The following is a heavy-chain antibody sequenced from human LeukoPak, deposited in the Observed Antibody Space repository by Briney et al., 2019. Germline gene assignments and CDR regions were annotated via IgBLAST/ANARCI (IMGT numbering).Heavy chain of an antibody. CDR3: ARRGGHSWDVGNWFDP. CDR2: ASYSGIN. V-gene: IGHV4-39*01. D-gene: IGHD6-13*01. J-gene: IGHJ5*02. Sequence: PSETLSLTCLVSGDSIRTTSFWGWIRQPPGMGLEWIASASYSGINYYNPSLRSRVIVSADTSKNQFSLRLTSVTAADTAVYYWARRGGHSWDVGNWFDPGGQGILVTVSS. CDR1: GDSIRTTSF.